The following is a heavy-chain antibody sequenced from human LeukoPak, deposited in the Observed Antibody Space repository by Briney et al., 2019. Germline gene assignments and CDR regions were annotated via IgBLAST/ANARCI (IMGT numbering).Heavy chain of an antibody. J-gene: IGHJ4*02. CDR1: GFTFSNYG. V-gene: IGHV3-23*01. CDR2: ITGSGGST. Sequence: GGTLRLSCAASGFTFSNYGLSWVRQAPGKGLEWVSGITGSGGSTYYADSVKGRFTISRDNSKNTLYLQMNSLRAEDTAVYYCAKDNYYDSSGYYYVAAVDYWGQGTLVTVSS. CDR3: AKDNYYDSSGYYYVAAVDY. D-gene: IGHD3-22*01.